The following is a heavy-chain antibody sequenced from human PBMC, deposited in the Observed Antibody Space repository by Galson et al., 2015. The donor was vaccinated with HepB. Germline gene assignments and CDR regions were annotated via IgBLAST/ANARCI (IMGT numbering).Heavy chain of an antibody. Sequence: SETLSLTCTVSRGSISSSSYYWGWIRQPPGKGLEWIGSIYYSGSTYYNPSLKSRVTISVDTSKNQFSLKLSSVTAADTAVYYCARHRRYGDYDGGIYYFDYWGQGTLVTVSS. CDR3: ARHRRYGDYDGGIYYFDY. J-gene: IGHJ4*02. D-gene: IGHD4-17*01. V-gene: IGHV4-39*01. CDR2: IYYSGST. CDR1: RGSISSSSYY.